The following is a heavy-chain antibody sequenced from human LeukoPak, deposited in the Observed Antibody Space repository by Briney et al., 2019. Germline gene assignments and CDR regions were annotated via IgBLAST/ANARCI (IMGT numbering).Heavy chain of an antibody. Sequence: GASVKVSCKASGYTFTSYGINWVRQATGQGLEWMGWMNPNSSNTGYAQKFQGRVTMTRNTSISTAYMELSSLRSEDTAVYYCARDHGSGRISSFDYWGQGTLVTVSS. CDR2: MNPNSSNT. J-gene: IGHJ4*02. D-gene: IGHD3-10*01. CDR3: ARDHGSGRISSFDY. CDR1: GYTFTSYG. V-gene: IGHV1-8*01.